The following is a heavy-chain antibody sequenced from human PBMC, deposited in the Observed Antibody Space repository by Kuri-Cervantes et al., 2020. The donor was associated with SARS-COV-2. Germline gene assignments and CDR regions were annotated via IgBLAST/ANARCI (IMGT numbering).Heavy chain of an antibody. CDR2: ISYDGSNK. Sequence: LKISCAASGFTFSSYGMHWVRQAPGKGLEWVAVISYDGSNKYYTDSVKGRFTISRDNSKNTLYLQMNSLRAEDTAVYYCAKGYYDSSGYRTLDYWGQGTLVTVSS. CDR3: AKGYYDSSGYRTLDY. CDR1: GFTFSSYG. D-gene: IGHD3-22*01. V-gene: IGHV3-30*18. J-gene: IGHJ4*02.